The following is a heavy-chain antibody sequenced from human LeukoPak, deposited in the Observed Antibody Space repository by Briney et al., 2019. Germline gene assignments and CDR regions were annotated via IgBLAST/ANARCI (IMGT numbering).Heavy chain of an antibody. D-gene: IGHD6-25*01. V-gene: IGHV3-33*01. J-gene: IGHJ4*02. CDR1: GFTLSSSG. CDR2: IWGDENHK. CDR3: ARDVGSAPFDY. Sequence: GRSLRLSCAASGFTLSSSGMHWVRQAPGKGLEWVAVIWGDENHKYYGDSVRGRFTISRDNAKNTLYLQMDSLRDEDTAVYYCARDVGSAPFDYWGQGTLVTVSS.